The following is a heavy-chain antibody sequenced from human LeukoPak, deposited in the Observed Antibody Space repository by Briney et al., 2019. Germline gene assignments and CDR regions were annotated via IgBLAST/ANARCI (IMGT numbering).Heavy chain of an antibody. CDR3: ARDDWGSDY. V-gene: IGHV1-8*01. CDR2: MNPYSGNT. CDR1: GYTFISYD. J-gene: IGHJ4*02. D-gene: IGHD7-27*01. Sequence: ASVKVSCKASGYTFISYDIHWVRQATGQGLEWMGWMNPYSGNTVYGRKFQGRVTMTRDTSISTAYMVLSSLTSGDTAVYYCARDDWGSDYWGQGTLVTVSS.